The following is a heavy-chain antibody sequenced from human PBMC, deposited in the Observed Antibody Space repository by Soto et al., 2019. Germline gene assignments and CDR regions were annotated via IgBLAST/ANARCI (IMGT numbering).Heavy chain of an antibody. D-gene: IGHD5-18*01. CDR3: SRAVGREAAMVRYYYYYGMDV. Sequence: QVQLVQSGAEVKKPGSSVKVSCKASGGTFSSYAISWVRQAPGQGLEWMGGIIPIFGTANYAQKFQGRVTITADESTSTAYKELSSLRCEDTAVYYWSRAVGREAAMVRYYYYYGMDVWGQGTTVTVSS. CDR1: GGTFSSYA. CDR2: IIPIFGTA. J-gene: IGHJ6*02. V-gene: IGHV1-69*01.